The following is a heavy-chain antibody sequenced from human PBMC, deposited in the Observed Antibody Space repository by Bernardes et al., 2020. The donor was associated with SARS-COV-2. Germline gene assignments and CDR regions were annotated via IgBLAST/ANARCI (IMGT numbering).Heavy chain of an antibody. CDR2: ISYEGSKK. Sequence: SLRLSCSASGFTFNNFVMHWVRQAPGRGLEWVAVISYEGSKKYYADALEGRFTISKDSSKNTVYLQMNNLRTEDTAIYYCAKVQAILWIRPYNSGMDLWGQGTTVTVSS. J-gene: IGHJ6*02. CDR1: GFTFNNFV. V-gene: IGHV3-30*18. CDR3: AKVQAILWIRPYNSGMDL. D-gene: IGHD5-18*01.